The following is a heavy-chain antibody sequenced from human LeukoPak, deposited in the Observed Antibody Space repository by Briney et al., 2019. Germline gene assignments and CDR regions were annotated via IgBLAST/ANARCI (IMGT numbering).Heavy chain of an antibody. CDR2: ISAYNGNT. CDR1: GYTFTSYG. Sequence: ASVKVSCKASGYTFTSYGISWVRQAPGQGLEWMGWISAYNGNTNYAQKLQGRVTVTTDTSTSTAYMELRSLRSDDTAVYYCARERDYGDYPNWFDPCGQGTLVTVSS. D-gene: IGHD4-17*01. V-gene: IGHV1-18*01. CDR3: ARERDYGDYPNWFDP. J-gene: IGHJ5*02.